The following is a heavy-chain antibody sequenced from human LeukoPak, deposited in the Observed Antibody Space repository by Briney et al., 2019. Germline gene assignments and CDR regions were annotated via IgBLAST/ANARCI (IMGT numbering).Heavy chain of an antibody. V-gene: IGHV4-59*01. J-gene: IGHJ6*02. D-gene: IGHD1-1*01. CDR1: GGSISSYY. CDR3: ARAQLNLLVDFGMDV. CDR2: INYSGST. Sequence: PSETLSLTCTVSGGSISSYYWAWIRQPPGKGLEWIGYINYSGSTNYNPSLKSRVTISVDTSKNQFSLKLSSVTAADTAVYYCARAQLNLLVDFGMDVWGQGTTVTVSS.